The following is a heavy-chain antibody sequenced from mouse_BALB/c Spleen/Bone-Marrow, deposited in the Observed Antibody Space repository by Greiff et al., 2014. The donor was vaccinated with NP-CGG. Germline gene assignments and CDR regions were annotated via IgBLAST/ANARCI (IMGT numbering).Heavy chain of an antibody. Sequence: VQLQQSGAELVKPGASVKLSCTASGFNIKDTYMNWVKQRPEQGLEWIGGINPANGNTKYDPRFQGKATITADTSSNTAYLQLSSLTSEDTAVYYCAREYYGNYAWYFDVWGAGTTVTVSS. CDR2: INPANGNT. CDR1: GFNIKDTY. CDR3: AREYYGNYAWYFDV. J-gene: IGHJ1*01. V-gene: IGHV14-3*02. D-gene: IGHD2-1*01.